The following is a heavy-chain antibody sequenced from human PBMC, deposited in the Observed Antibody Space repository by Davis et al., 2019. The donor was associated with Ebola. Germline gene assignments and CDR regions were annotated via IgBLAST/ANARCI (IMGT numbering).Heavy chain of an antibody. CDR1: GFTFSNAW. V-gene: IGHV3-15*01. D-gene: IGHD1-14*01. J-gene: IGHJ4*02. CDR2: IKSKTDGGTT. CDR3: TTNPRPWLTRTGGDY. Sequence: GESLKISCAASGFTFSNAWMSWVRQAPGKGLEWVGRIKSKTDGGTTDYAAPVKGRFTISRDDSKNTLYLQMNSLKTEDTAVYYCTTNPRPWLTRTGGDYWGQGTLVTVSS.